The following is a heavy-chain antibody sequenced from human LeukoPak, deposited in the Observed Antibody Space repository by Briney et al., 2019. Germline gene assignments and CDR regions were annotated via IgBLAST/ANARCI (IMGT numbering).Heavy chain of an antibody. J-gene: IGHJ4*02. CDR1: GYTFSGFY. V-gene: IGHV1-2*02. CDR3: ARGFVDY. D-gene: IGHD6-6*01. Sequence: ASVKVSCKPSGYTFSGFYIHWVRQAPGQGLEWMGWISPNSGGTDYAQRFQGRVTMTKDTSISTAYMELSRLTSDDTAVYFCARGFVDYWGQGTLLTVSS. CDR2: ISPNSGGT.